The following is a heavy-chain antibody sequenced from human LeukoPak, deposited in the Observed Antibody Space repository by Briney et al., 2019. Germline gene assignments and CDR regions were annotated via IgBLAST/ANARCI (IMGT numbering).Heavy chain of an antibody. CDR2: IYTSGST. CDR3: ARAEMVVVPAARVDYYMDV. J-gene: IGHJ6*03. V-gene: IGHV4-4*07. Sequence: SETLSLTCTVSGGSISSYYWSWIRQPAGKGLEWIGRIYTSGSTNYNLSLKGRVTMSVDTSKNQFSLKLSSVTAADTAVYYCARAEMVVVPAARVDYYMDVWGKGTTVTVSS. D-gene: IGHD2-2*01. CDR1: GGSISSYY.